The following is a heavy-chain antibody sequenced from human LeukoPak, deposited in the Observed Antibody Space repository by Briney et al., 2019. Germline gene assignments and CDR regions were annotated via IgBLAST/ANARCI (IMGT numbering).Heavy chain of an antibody. Sequence: ETLSLPCAVYGGSFSGYYWSWIRQPPGKALKWIGEINHSGNTNYTPSLQSRVTLSVESSKNQFSLKLSSVTAADTAVYYCARGGIVVVPAAKSSGLGGTWFDPWGQGTLVTVSS. V-gene: IGHV4-34*01. CDR2: INHSGNT. J-gene: IGHJ5*02. CDR3: ARGGIVVVPAAKSSGLGGTWFDP. D-gene: IGHD2-2*01. CDR1: GGSFSGYY.